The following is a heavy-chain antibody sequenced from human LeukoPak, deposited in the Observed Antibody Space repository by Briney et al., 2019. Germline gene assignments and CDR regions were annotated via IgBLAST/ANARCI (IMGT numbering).Heavy chain of an antibody. D-gene: IGHD3-22*01. CDR1: GFTFSSYA. CDR2: ISSNGGST. CDR3: ARDSSGYDY. J-gene: IGHJ4*02. V-gene: IGHV3-64*01. Sequence: GGSLRLSCAASGFTFSSYAMHWVRQAPREKLEYVSAISSNGGSTYYANSGKGRFTISRDNSKNTLYLQMGSLKAEDMAVYYCARDSSGYDYWGQGTLVTVSS.